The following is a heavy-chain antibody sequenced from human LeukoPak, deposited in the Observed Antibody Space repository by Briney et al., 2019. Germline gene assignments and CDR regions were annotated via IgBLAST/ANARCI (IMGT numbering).Heavy chain of an antibody. Sequence: GGSLRLSCAASGFTFSSYSMNWVRQAPGKGLEWVSSISSSSSYIYYADSVKGRFTISRDNAKNSLYLRMSSLRAEDTAVYYCAREAAYCSSTSCYYAFDIWGQGTMVTVSS. J-gene: IGHJ3*02. D-gene: IGHD2-2*01. CDR2: ISSSSSYI. CDR3: AREAAYCSSTSCYYAFDI. CDR1: GFTFSSYS. V-gene: IGHV3-21*01.